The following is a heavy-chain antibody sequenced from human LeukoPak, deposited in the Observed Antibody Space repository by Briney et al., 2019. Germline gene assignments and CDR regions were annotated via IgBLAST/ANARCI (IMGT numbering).Heavy chain of an antibody. D-gene: IGHD2-21*01. CDR1: GFTFSGYW. V-gene: IGHV3-7*03. CDR3: ARLGLPDN. J-gene: IGHJ4*02. Sequence: GGSLRLSCAASGFTFSGYWMSWVRQTPGKGLEWVANIKQDGNVKYYVDSVKGRFTISRDNAKNSLYLQMNSLRAEDTAVYYCARLGLPDNWGQGTLVTVSS. CDR2: IKQDGNVK.